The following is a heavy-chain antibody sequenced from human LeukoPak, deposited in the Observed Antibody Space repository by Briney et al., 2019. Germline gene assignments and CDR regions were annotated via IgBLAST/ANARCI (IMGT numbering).Heavy chain of an antibody. CDR1: GGSISSGGYY. J-gene: IGHJ4*02. D-gene: IGHD2-15*01. CDR2: IYYSGST. Sequence: SQTLSLTCTVSGGSISSGGYYWSWIRQHPGKGLEWIGYIYYSGSTYYNPSLKSRVTISVDTSKNQFSLKLSSVTAADTAVYYCAGAGLRRVDFDYWGQGTLVTVSS. CDR3: AGAGLRRVDFDY. V-gene: IGHV4-31*03.